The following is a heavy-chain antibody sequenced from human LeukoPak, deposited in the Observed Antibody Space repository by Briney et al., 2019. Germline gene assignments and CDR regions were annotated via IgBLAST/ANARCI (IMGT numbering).Heavy chain of an antibody. CDR3: AREFGSSGWYRVLDY. J-gene: IGHJ4*02. Sequence: PGGSLRLSGAGSGFTFSNYAMSWVRQAPGKGREGVAVISYDGSNKDYADSVKGRFTISRDNSKTPLYLQMNSMRAEDTAVYYSAREFGSSGWYRVLDYWGQGTLVTVSS. D-gene: IGHD6-19*01. CDR2: ISYDGSNK. V-gene: IGHV3-30*04. CDR1: GFTFSNYA.